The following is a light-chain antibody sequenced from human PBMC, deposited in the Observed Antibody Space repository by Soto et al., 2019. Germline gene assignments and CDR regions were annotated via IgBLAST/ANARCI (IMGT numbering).Light chain of an antibody. V-gene: IGLV1-40*01. J-gene: IGLJ3*02. Sequence: QPVLTQPPSVSGAPGQRVTISCTGNNSNLGAGYDVHWYQQLPGAAPKLVIFGNRNRPSGVPERFSGSKSGTSASLAITGLQAEDEADYYCAARDDSLSGHWVFGGGTKVTVL. CDR3: AARDDSLSGHWV. CDR2: GNR. CDR1: NSNLGAGYD.